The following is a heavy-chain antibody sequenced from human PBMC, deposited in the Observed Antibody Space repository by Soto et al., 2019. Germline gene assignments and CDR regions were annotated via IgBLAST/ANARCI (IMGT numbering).Heavy chain of an antibody. J-gene: IGHJ4*02. V-gene: IGHV1-2*02. CDR2: INPNSGGT. D-gene: IGHD4-17*01. Sequence: ASVKVSCKASGYTFSDYYMHWVRQAPGQGLEWMGWINPNSGGTNYAQKFQGRVTMTRDTSISTAYMDLTRLTSDDTAVYYCARGTSTVTPNYWGQGPLVTVSS. CDR3: ARGTSTVTPNY. CDR1: GYTFSDYY.